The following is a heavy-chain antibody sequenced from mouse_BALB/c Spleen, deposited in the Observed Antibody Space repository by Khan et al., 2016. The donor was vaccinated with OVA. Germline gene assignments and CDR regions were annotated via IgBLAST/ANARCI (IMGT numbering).Heavy chain of an antibody. CDR1: GYSITSDYA. V-gene: IGHV3-2*02. CDR2: INYSGST. Sequence: QKKGPGLVKPSQSLSLTCTVTGYSITSDYAWNWIRQFPGNKLEWMGYINYSGSTSYIPSLKSRISITRDTSKNQFFLQLNSVTTEDTATYYCAYGSSYWYFDVWGAGTTVTVSS. CDR3: AYGSSYWYFDV. J-gene: IGHJ1*01. D-gene: IGHD1-1*01.